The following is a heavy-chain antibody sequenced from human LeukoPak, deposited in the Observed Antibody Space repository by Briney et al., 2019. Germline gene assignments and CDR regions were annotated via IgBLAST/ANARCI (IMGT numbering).Heavy chain of an antibody. CDR2: ISSSSSYI. D-gene: IGHD2-2*01. J-gene: IGHJ4*02. Sequence: GGSLRLSCAASGFTFSSYSMNWVRQAPGKGLEWVSSISSSSSYIYYADSVKGRFTISRDNAKNSLYLQMNSLRAEDTAVYYCARGPGRYCSSTSCYGGDYWGQGTLVTVSS. CDR3: ARGPGRYCSSTSCYGGDY. CDR1: GFTFSSYS. V-gene: IGHV3-21*01.